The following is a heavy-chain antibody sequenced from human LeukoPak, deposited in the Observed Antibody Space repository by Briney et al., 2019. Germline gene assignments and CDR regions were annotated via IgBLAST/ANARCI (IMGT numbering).Heavy chain of an antibody. J-gene: IGHJ4*02. D-gene: IGHD5-12*01. CDR3: VNLGYSD. CDR2: IKNDGSDK. Sequence: GGSLRLSCEASGFSFSAAWMTWVRQAPGKGLEWVATIKNDGSDKYYVDSVKGRFTLSRDNAKNSVYLQMNSLRVEDTAVYYCVNLGYSDGGQGTLVTISS. V-gene: IGHV3-7*01. CDR1: GFSFSAAW.